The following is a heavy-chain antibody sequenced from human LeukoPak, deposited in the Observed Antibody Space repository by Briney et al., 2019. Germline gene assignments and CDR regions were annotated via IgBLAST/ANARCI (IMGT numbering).Heavy chain of an antibody. CDR2: ISGGSGNI. V-gene: IGHV3-48*02. Sequence: SGGSLRLSCAASGFTFSSYSMKWVRQTPGKGLEWIPHISGGSGNIQYADSVKGRFTISRDNAKNSLYMQMNSLRDEDTAVYYCARDKDYAFDYWGQGTLVTVSS. CDR1: GFTFSSYS. D-gene: IGHD3-16*01. J-gene: IGHJ4*02. CDR3: ARDKDYAFDY.